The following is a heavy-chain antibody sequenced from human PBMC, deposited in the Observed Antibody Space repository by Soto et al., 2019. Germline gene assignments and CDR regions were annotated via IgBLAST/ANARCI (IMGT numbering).Heavy chain of an antibody. V-gene: IGHV3-30*18. D-gene: IGHD1-26*01. J-gene: IGHJ4*02. CDR2: ISYDGSNK. CDR3: ANGRSRSGTDSEFDY. Sequence: GGSLRLSCAASGFTFTYYGMHWVRQAPGKGLEWVAFISYDGSNKYYADSVKGRFTISRDNSKNTLYVQMNSLRAEDTAVYYCANGRSRSGTDSEFDYWGQGT. CDR1: GFTFTYYG.